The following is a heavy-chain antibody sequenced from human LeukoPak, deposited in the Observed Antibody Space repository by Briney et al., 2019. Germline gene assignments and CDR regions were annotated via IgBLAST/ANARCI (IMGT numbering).Heavy chain of an antibody. V-gene: IGHV1-2*02. D-gene: IGHD5-18*01. Sequence: ASVKVSCKASGYTFTGYYMHWVRQAPGQGLEWMGWINPNSGGTNYAQKFQGRVTVTRDTSINTAYMELSRLRSDDTAVYYCARDLTAMVLWNFDYWGQGTLVTVSS. J-gene: IGHJ4*02. CDR1: GYTFTGYY. CDR2: INPNSGGT. CDR3: ARDLTAMVLWNFDY.